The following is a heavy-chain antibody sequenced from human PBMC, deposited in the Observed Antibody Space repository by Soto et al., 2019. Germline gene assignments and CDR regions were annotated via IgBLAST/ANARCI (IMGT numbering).Heavy chain of an antibody. J-gene: IGHJ6*02. CDR3: ARGDATKIVVTTYYAMDV. CDR2: IIPVFGTA. V-gene: IGHV1-69*12. D-gene: IGHD4-17*01. Sequence: QVQLVQSGAEVKKPGSSVKVSCKASGGSLSNYGISWVRQAPGQGLEWMGGIIPVFGTANYAQTFQGRVTITAAESKNIVYMDVTSLRSEDTAVYYCARGDATKIVVTTYYAMDVWGQGTTVTVSS. CDR1: GGSLSNYG.